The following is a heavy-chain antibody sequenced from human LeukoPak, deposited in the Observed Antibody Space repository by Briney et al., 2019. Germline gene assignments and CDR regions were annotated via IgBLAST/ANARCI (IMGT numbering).Heavy chain of an antibody. CDR2: ISYDGSSK. J-gene: IGHJ4*02. D-gene: IGHD3-9*01. V-gene: IGHV3-30*18. CDR1: GFTFSSYG. Sequence: PEGSLRLSCAASGFTFSSYGMHWVRQAPGKGLEWVAVISYDGSSKYYADSVKGRFTISRDNSKNTLYLQMNSLRAEDTAVYYCAKGDYDILTGYYDYWGQGTLVTVSS. CDR3: AKGDYDILTGYYDY.